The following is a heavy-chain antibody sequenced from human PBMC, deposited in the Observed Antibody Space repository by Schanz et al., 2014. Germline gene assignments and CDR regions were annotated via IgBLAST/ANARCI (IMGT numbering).Heavy chain of an antibody. Sequence: QVQLQQWGAGLLKPSETLSLICVINGGSFSAYHWSWLRQSPGKGPEWIGEISHDGTTNYNPSLKSRVTISRDTSKNQFSLNLTSVTAADTAVYYCASRRRMGISMVRGILKGWFDPWGQGTLVTVSS. CDR2: ISHDGTT. J-gene: IGHJ5*02. CDR3: ASRRRMGISMVRGILKGWFDP. V-gene: IGHV4-34*02. D-gene: IGHD3-10*01. CDR1: GGSFSAYH.